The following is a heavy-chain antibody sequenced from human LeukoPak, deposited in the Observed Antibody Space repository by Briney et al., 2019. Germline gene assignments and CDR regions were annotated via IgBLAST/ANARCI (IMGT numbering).Heavy chain of an antibody. J-gene: IGHJ4*02. D-gene: IGHD3-22*01. Sequence: GGSVRLSCAASGFTFSFYWMSWVRQAPGKGLEWVANIKQDGSDKYYVDSVKGRFIISRDNSKNSLYLQMNSLRAEDTAFYFCARRSNKYDYDSSGHYRSFDYWGQGTLVSVSS. CDR3: ARRSNKYDYDSSGHYRSFDY. CDR2: IKQDGSDK. CDR1: GFTFSFYW. V-gene: IGHV3-7*01.